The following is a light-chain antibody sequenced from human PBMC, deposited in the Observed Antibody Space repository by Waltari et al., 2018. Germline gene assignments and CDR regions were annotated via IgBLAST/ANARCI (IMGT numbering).Light chain of an antibody. CDR1: TSNIGSNT. CDR2: INN. CDR3: AAWDDSLNAWV. J-gene: IGLJ3*02. V-gene: IGLV1-44*01. Sequence: QSGLTQPPSASGTPGQRVTISCSGSTSNIGSNTVNWYQQVPGTAPKLLIFINNPRPSGVPDRFSGSKSGTSASLAISGLQSEDEADYSCAAWDDSLNAWVFGGGTKLTVL.